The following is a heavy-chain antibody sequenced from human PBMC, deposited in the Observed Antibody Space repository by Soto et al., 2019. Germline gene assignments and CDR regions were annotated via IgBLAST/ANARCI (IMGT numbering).Heavy chain of an antibody. V-gene: IGHV4-34*01. D-gene: IGHD4-4*01. CDR3: EGNGLQGRVWFDP. J-gene: IGHJ5*02. CDR1: GGSFSGYY. Sequence: QVQLQQWGAGLLKPSETLSLTCAVYGGSFSGYYWSWIRQPPGKGLEWIGEINHSGNTNYNPSLKSRVTISVDTSKNQFSLNLISVTAAATAVYYCEGNGLQGRVWFDPWGQGTLVTVSS. CDR2: INHSGNT.